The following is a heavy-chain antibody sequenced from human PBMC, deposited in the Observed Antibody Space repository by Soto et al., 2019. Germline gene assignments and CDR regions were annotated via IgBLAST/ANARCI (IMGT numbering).Heavy chain of an antibody. J-gene: IGHJ4*02. CDR3: ARGREDHVDHHFGHLFDS. CDR1: GDSIRDSF. D-gene: IGHD3-10*01. CDR2: VHHTGNT. V-gene: IGHV4-59*01. Sequence: SETLSLTCTVSGDSIRDSFWSWVRQPPGKGLEWIGLVHHTGNTNYNPSLETRVTMLIDASANHFSLTLTSVTPADAAIYYCARGREDHVDHHFGHLFDSWRQGTLVTVSS.